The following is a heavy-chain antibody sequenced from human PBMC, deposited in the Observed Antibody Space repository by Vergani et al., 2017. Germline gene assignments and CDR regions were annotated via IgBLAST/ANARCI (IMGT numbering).Heavy chain of an antibody. CDR2: ISYDGSNK. CDR1: GFTFSSYA. V-gene: IGHV3-30-3*01. J-gene: IGHJ5*02. D-gene: IGHD2-15*01. CDR3: ARAIVVARNWFDP. Sequence: QVQLVESGGGVVQPGRSLRLSCAASGFTFSSYAMHWVRQAPGKGLEWVAVISYDGSNKYYADSVKGRFTISRGNSKNTLYLQMNSLRAEDTAVYYCARAIVVARNWFDPWGQGTLVTVSS.